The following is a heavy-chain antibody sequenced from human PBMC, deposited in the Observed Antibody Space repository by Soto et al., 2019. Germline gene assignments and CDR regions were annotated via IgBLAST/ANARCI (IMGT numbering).Heavy chain of an antibody. CDR1: GFTSSSHA. Sequence: ASGGDVVQPGRSLRLTGAASGFTSSSHAMHWFRQAPGKGLEWVPLISNDGRNEYYADSVKGRFTIARDNSKNTLFLQMNSLRPEDTALYYGARKRDYGDYDYWGQGTLVTVSS. D-gene: IGHD4-17*01. J-gene: IGHJ4*02. CDR3: ARKRDYGDYDY. CDR2: ISNDGRNE. V-gene: IGHV3-30*04.